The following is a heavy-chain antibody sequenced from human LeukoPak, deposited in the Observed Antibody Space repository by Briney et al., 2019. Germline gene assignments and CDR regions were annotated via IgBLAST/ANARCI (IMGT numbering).Heavy chain of an antibody. V-gene: IGHV3-73*01. CDR1: GFTFSGSA. CDR2: IRSKANSYAT. D-gene: IGHD4-17*01. Sequence: GGSLRLSCAASGFTFSGSAMHWVRQASGKGLEWVGRIRSKANSYATAYAASVKGRFTISRDDSKNTAYLQMNSLKTEDTAVYYCAKEAYGDYDSAFDIWGQGTMVTVSS. CDR3: AKEAYGDYDSAFDI. J-gene: IGHJ3*02.